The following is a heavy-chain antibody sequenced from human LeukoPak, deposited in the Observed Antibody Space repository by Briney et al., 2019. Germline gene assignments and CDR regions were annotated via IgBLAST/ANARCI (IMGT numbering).Heavy chain of an antibody. CDR1: GYTFTSYG. CDR2: ISAYNGNT. CDR3: ARGPPMVRGDYYFDY. J-gene: IGHJ4*02. D-gene: IGHD3-10*01. Sequence: ASVKVSCKASGYTFTSYGISWVRQAPGQGLEWMGWISAYNGNTNYAQKLQGRVTMTTDTSTSTAYMELRSLRPDDTAVYYCARGPPMVRGDYYFDYWGQGTLVTVSS. V-gene: IGHV1-18*01.